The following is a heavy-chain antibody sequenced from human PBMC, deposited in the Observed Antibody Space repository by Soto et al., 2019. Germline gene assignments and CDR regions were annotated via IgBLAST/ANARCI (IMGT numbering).Heavy chain of an antibody. V-gene: IGHV3-33*06. CDR1: GFTFNTYG. Sequence: QVQLVESGGGVVQPGRSLRLSCAASGFTFNTYGMNWVRQAPGKGLEWVAVIWFDGSNKYYSDSVKGRFTISRDNSNNTRYLQMTGRRAEDTAVYYCAKVKGVGATASWGQEPLVTVS. D-gene: IGHD1-26*01. CDR2: IWFDGSNK. CDR3: AKVKGVGATAS. J-gene: IGHJ5*02.